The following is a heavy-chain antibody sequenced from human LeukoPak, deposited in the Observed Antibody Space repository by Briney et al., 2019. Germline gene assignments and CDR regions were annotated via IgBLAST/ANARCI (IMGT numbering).Heavy chain of an antibody. D-gene: IGHD3-10*01. J-gene: IGHJ4*02. Sequence: PGGSLRLSCAASGFTFSDYYMSWIRQAPGKGLEWVSDISSSGSTIYYADSVKGRFTISRDNAKNSLYLQMNSLRAEDTAVYYCARGSTMVRGVIKRPPAFDYWGQGTLVTVSS. CDR3: ARGSTMVRGVIKRPPAFDY. CDR2: ISSSGSTI. CDR1: GFTFSDYY. V-gene: IGHV3-11*01.